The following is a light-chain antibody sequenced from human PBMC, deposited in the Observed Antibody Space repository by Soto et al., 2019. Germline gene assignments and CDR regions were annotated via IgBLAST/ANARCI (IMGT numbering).Light chain of an antibody. CDR3: SSYTSSTTRLM. Sequence: QSALTQPASVSGSPGQSITLSCTGTSSDVGDYNFVSWYQHHPGKAPKLIIYGVINRPSGVSNRFSGSKSGNTASLTISGLQAEDEADYYCSSYTSSTTRLMFGGGTKL. J-gene: IGLJ3*02. CDR2: GVI. V-gene: IGLV2-14*03. CDR1: SSDVGDYNF.